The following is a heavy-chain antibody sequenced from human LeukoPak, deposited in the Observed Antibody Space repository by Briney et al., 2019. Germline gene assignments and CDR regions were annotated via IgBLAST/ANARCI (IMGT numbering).Heavy chain of an antibody. V-gene: IGHV1-18*01. CDR1: GYTFTTYG. D-gene: IGHD2-21*02. CDR2: LSSRDGYA. CDR3: VRGAWGDVIDY. Sequence: VASVNVSCKASGYTFTTYGFNWVRQAPGQGLEWIGWLSSRDGYAKYAEKFQGRVTMTTDTSTSTANLELRSLRSDDTAVYYCVRGAWGDVIDYWGQGTLVTVSS. J-gene: IGHJ4*02.